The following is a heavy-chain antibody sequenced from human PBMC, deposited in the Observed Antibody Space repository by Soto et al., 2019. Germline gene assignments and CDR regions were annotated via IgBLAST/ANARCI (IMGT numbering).Heavy chain of an antibody. J-gene: IGHJ4*02. CDR2: IVVGSGNT. D-gene: IGHD3-22*01. Sequence: QMQLVQSGPEVKKPGTSVKVSCKASGFTFTSSAVQWVRQARGQRLEWIGWIVVGSGNTNYAQKFQERVTITRDMSTSTAYMELSSLRSEDTAVYYCAHRLLPTSGYYFDYWGQGTLVTVSS. CDR1: GFTFTSSA. V-gene: IGHV1-58*01. CDR3: AHRLLPTSGYYFDY.